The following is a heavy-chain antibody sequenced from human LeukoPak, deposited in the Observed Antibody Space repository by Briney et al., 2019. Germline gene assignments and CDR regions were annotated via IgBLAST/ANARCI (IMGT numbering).Heavy chain of an antibody. J-gene: IGHJ6*03. CDR2: ISAYNGNT. D-gene: IGHD3-3*01. CDR1: GYTFTSYG. CDR3: ARVGSITIFGVAKPPNYYYYYMDV. Sequence: ASVKVSCKASGYTFTSYGISWVRQAPGQGLEWMGWISAYNGNTNYAQKLQGRVTMTTDTSTSTAYMELRSLRSDDTAVYYCARVGSITIFGVAKPPNYYYYYMDVWGKGTTVTVSS. V-gene: IGHV1-18*01.